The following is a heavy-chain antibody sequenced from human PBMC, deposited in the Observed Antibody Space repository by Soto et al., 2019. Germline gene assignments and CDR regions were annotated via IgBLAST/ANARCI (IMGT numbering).Heavy chain of an antibody. CDR2: INHSGST. D-gene: IGHD4-17*01. V-gene: IGHV4-34*01. CDR3: ARARSDYGDYYFDY. J-gene: IGHJ4*02. CDR1: GGSFSGYY. Sequence: SETLSLTCAVYGGSFSGYYWSWIRQPPGKGLEWIGEINHSGSTNYNPSLKSRVTISVDTSKNQFSLKLSSVTAADTAVYYCARARSDYGDYYFDYWGQGTLVTVSS.